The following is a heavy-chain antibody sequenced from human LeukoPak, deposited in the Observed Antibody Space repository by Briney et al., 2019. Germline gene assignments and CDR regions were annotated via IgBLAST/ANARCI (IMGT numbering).Heavy chain of an antibody. J-gene: IGHJ3*02. Sequence: GGSLRLSCAASGFIFSDYAMHWVRQAPGKGLEWVSGISWNSGSIGYADSVKGRFTISRDNAKNSLYLQMNSLRAEDTALYYCAKDTRRDGYKYGFEAFDIWGQGTMVTVSS. CDR1: GFIFSDYA. CDR2: ISWNSGSI. V-gene: IGHV3-9*01. CDR3: AKDTRRDGYKYGFEAFDI. D-gene: IGHD5-24*01.